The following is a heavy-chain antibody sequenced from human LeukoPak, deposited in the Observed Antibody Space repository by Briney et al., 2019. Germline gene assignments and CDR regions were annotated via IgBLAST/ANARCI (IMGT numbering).Heavy chain of an antibody. CDR3: ARDSGTLVRGSRRGYDGYYYYMDV. J-gene: IGHJ6*03. CDR2: IYTSGST. V-gene: IGHV4-4*07. Sequence: ASETLSLTCTVSGGSISSYYWSWIRQPAGKGLEWIGRIYTSGSTNYNPSLKSRVTISVDTSKNQFSLKLSSVTAADTAVYYCARDSGTLVRGSRRGYDGYYYYMDVWGKGTTVTISS. D-gene: IGHD3-10*01. CDR1: GGSISSYY.